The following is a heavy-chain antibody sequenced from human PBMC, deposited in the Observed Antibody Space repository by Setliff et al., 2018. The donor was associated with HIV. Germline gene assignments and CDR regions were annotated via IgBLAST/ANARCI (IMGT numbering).Heavy chain of an antibody. Sequence: GASVKVSCKASGGTFSSYAISWVRQAPGQGLQWVGGIIPLFGTTNYAQKFQGRVTITANESTNIAHMELSSLRSEDTAVYYCARGKRYFDWFTHLGAFDFWGQGTMVTVSS. D-gene: IGHD3-9*01. J-gene: IGHJ3*01. CDR2: IIPLFGTT. CDR1: GGTFSSYA. CDR3: ARGKRYFDWFTHLGAFDF. V-gene: IGHV1-69*13.